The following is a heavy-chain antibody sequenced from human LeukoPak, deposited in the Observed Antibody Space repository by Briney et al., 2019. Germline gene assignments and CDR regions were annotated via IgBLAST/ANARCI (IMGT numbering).Heavy chain of an antibody. J-gene: IGHJ5*02. D-gene: IGHD6-13*01. V-gene: IGHV4-34*01. CDR2: INHSGST. CDR3: ARGGIANNWFDP. Sequence: SETLSLTCAVYGGSFSGDYWSWIHQPPGKGLEWIGEINHSGSTNYNPSLKSRVTISVDTSKNQFSLKLSSVTAADTAVYYCARGGIANNWFDPWGQGTLVTVSS. CDR1: GGSFSGDY.